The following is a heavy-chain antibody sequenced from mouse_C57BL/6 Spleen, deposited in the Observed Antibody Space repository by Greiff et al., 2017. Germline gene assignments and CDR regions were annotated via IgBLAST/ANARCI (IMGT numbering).Heavy chain of an antibody. Sequence: QVQLKESGPELVKPGASVKISCKASGYTFTDYYINWVKQRPGQGLEWIGWIFPGSGSTYYNEKFKGKATLTVDKSSSTAYMLLSSLTSEDSAVYFCARSPGTMITTRFYYFDYWGQGTTLTVSS. D-gene: IGHD2-4*01. CDR1: GYTFTDYY. V-gene: IGHV1-75*01. CDR3: ARSPGTMITTRFYYFDY. CDR2: IFPGSGST. J-gene: IGHJ2*01.